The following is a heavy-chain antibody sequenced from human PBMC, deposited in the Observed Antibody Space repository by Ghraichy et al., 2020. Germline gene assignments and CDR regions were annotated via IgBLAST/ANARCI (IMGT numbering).Heavy chain of an antibody. CDR2: IWHDGSNK. V-gene: IGHV3-33*01. D-gene: IGHD1-26*01. CDR1: RFTFSNYG. CDR3: ARDLSGSSADYFFDY. J-gene: IGHJ4*02. Sequence: GGSLRLSCAASRFTFSNYGMHWVRQAPGKGLEWVAIIWHDGSNKYYADSVGGRFTISRDNSKDTLYLQMNSLRPEDTAVYFCARDLSGSSADYFFDYWGQGTLVTVSS.